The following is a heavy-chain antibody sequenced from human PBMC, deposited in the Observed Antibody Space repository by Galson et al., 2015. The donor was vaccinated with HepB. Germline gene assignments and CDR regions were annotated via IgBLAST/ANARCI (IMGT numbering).Heavy chain of an antibody. D-gene: IGHD2-15*01. Sequence: SLRLSCAASGFTFSNAWMNWVRQAPGKGLEWVGRIKSKTDGGTTDYAAPVKGRFTISRDDSKNTLYLQMNSLKTEDTAVYYCTTGFVVVVAATRGYWGQGTLVTVSS. V-gene: IGHV3-15*07. CDR2: IKSKTDGGTT. CDR3: TTGFVVVVAATRGY. J-gene: IGHJ4*02. CDR1: GFTFSNAW.